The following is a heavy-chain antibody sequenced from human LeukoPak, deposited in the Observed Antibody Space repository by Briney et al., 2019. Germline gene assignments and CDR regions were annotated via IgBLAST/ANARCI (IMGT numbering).Heavy chain of an antibody. CDR2: IYYSGST. CDR3: AGLIRPGWFDP. J-gene: IGHJ5*02. V-gene: IGHV4-39*01. Sequence: SETLSLTCTVSGASISSSTDYWGWIRQPPGKGLEWIANIYYSGSTYDNPSLKSRVTISVDTSKNQFSLKLSSVTAADTAVYYCAGLIRPGWFDPWGQGTLVTVSS. CDR1: GASISSSTDY. D-gene: IGHD1-14*01.